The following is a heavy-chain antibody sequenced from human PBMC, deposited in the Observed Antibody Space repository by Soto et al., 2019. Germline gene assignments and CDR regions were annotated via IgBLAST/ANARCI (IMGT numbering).Heavy chain of an antibody. D-gene: IGHD6-13*01. V-gene: IGHV4-39*01. Sequence: SETLSLTCTVSGGSISSSSYYWGWIRQPPGKGLEWIGSIFYSGSTYYNPSLKRRVTISVDTSKDQFSLKLSSVTAADTAVYYCARHQSHSSSYVDSWGQGTLVTVAS. CDR1: GGSISSSSYY. J-gene: IGHJ5*01. CDR2: IFYSGST. CDR3: ARHQSHSSSYVDS.